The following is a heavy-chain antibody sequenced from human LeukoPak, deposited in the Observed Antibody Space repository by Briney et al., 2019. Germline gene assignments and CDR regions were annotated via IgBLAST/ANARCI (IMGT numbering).Heavy chain of an antibody. CDR1: GLTFSTSG. J-gene: IGHJ4*02. Sequence: PGGSLRLSCTASGLTFSTSGFNWVRQAPGKGLEWVASIGPTGSDRYHADSTKGRFTISRDNANNFPYLQMNSLRAEDTAVYYCATETNGRHYDYWGQGTLLTVSS. D-gene: IGHD1-14*01. CDR2: IGPTGSDR. CDR3: ATETNGRHYDY. V-gene: IGHV3-21*06.